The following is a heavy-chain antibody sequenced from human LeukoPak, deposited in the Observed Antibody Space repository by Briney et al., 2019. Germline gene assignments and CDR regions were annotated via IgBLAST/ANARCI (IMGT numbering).Heavy chain of an antibody. CDR1: GFTLSSYG. CDR3: AKDLLCSSTSCYGSGYFDS. D-gene: IGHD2-2*01. V-gene: IGHV3-30*18. J-gene: IGHJ4*02. Sequence: GGSLRLSCAASGFTLSSYGMHWVRQAPGKGLEWVAIISYDGSNKYYVDSVKGRFTISRDNSKNTLYLQMNSLRAEDTAAYYCAKDLLCSSTSCYGSGYFDSWGQGTLVTVSS. CDR2: ISYDGSNK.